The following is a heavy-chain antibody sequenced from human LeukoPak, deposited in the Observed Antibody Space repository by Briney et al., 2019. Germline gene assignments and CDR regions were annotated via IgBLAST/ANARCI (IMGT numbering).Heavy chain of an antibody. J-gene: IGHJ5*02. V-gene: IGHV4-59*08. D-gene: IGHD2-2*01. CDR3: AAKELVPAAKFDP. CDR1: GGSISGSY. Sequence: SETLSLTCTVSGGSISGSYWSWIRQPPGKGLEWIAYMYNSGSTNYNPSLKSRVTISVDTSKNQFSLKLSSVTAADTAVYYCAAKELVPAAKFDPWGQGTLVTVSS. CDR2: MYNSGST.